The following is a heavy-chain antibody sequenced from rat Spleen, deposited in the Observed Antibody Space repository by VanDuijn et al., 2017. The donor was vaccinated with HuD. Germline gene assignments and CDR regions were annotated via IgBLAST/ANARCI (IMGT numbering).Heavy chain of an antibody. J-gene: IGHJ4*01. V-gene: IGHV5-29*01. CDR1: GFTFSDYG. D-gene: IGHD1-6*01. CDR3: ARRNYYHYVMDA. CDR2: INFDGSST. Sequence: EVQLVESGGGLVQPGRSLKLSCVASGFTFSDYGMNWIRQAPTKGLEWVATINFDGSSTYYRDSVRGRFSISRDNARSTLFLQMDSLRSEDTATYYCARRNYYHYVMDAWGQGASVTVSS.